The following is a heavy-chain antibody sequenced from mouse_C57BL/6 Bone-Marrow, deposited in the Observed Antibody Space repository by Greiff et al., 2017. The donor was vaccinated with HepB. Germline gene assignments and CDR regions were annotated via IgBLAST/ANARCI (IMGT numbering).Heavy chain of an antibody. CDR3: AKSKTVTESYFEY. Sequence: VQLQQSGPELVKLGAPVKISCRASGSALSSSWMNWVKKRPGKGLEWIGRIYPGDGDTNYNGKFKGKATLTADKSSSTAYMQLSSLTSEDSAVYYCAKSKTVTESYFEYWGQGTTLTVSS. J-gene: IGHJ2*01. D-gene: IGHD4-1*01. CDR1: GSALSSSW. V-gene: IGHV1-82*01. CDR2: IYPGDGDT.